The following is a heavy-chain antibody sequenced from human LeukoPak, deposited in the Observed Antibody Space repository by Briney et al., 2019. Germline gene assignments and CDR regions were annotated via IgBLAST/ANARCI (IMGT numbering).Heavy chain of an antibody. CDR3: ARTVPRRSTVAPAHLDY. J-gene: IGHJ4*02. V-gene: IGHV4-34*01. Sequence: KPSETLSLTCAVYGGSFSGYYWSWIRQPPGKGLEWIGEIDHGGSANYNPSLKSRVIISVDTSKNQFSLKLSSVTAADTAVYYCARTVPRRSTVAPAHLDYWGQGTLVTVSS. CDR1: GGSFSGYY. CDR2: IDHGGSA. D-gene: IGHD4-11*01.